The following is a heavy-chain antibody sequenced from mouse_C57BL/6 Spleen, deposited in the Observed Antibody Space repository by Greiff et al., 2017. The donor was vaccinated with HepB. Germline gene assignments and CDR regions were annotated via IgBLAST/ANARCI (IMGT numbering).Heavy chain of an antibody. CDR1: GFTFSDYY. CDR3: ARQTDY. V-gene: IGHV5-12*01. J-gene: IGHJ4*01. Sequence: EVNLVESGGGLVQPGGSLKLSCAASGFTFSDYYMYWVRQTPEKRLEWVAYISNGGGSTYYPDTVKGRFTISRDNAKNTLYLQMSRLKSEDTAMYYCARQTDYWGQGTSVTVSS. CDR2: ISNGGGST.